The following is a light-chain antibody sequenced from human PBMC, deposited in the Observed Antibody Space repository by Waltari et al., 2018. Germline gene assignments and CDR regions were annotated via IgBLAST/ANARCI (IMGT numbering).Light chain of an antibody. CDR3: QQYADSPFS. CDR1: HIVTPTY. V-gene: IGKV3-20*01. J-gene: IGKJ3*01. Sequence: SCRASHIVTPTYLAWFQQKRGQAPRLLIYGASTRAAGVPDRFSGSGSGTDFTLTISRLEPEDFAMYYCQQYADSPFSFGPGTKVDFK. CDR2: GAS.